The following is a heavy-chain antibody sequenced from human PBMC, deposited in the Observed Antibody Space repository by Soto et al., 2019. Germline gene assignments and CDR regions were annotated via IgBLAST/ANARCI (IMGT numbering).Heavy chain of an antibody. V-gene: IGHV3-74*01. CDR1: GFSLNTYW. J-gene: IGHJ4*02. CDR2: INSAGSDI. CDR3: ARVKAAGNGYYFDY. D-gene: IGHD6-13*01. Sequence: PGGSLRLSCEASGFSLNTYWMHWVRQAPGKGLVWVSLINSAGSDICYADSVKGRFTVSRDNSRNTLYLQMNSVRAEDTAVYYCARVKAAGNGYYFDYWGQGTLVTVSS.